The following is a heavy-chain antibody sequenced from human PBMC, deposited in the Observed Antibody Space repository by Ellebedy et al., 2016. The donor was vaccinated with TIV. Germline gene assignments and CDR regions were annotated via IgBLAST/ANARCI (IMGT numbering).Heavy chain of an antibody. CDR2: IYPGDSDT. CDR1: GYSFTSYW. Sequence: GESLKISXKGSGYSFTSYWIGWVRQMPGKGLEWMGIIYPGDSDTRYSPSFQGQVTISADKSISTAYLQWSSLKASDTAMYYCARCSGGSCPYNWFDPWGQGTLVTVSS. J-gene: IGHJ5*02. CDR3: ARCSGGSCPYNWFDP. V-gene: IGHV5-51*01. D-gene: IGHD2-15*01.